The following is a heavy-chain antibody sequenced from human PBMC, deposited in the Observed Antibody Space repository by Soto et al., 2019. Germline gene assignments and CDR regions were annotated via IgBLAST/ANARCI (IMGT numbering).Heavy chain of an antibody. D-gene: IGHD2-15*01. CDR3: ARELGLVVVVAATRADFWFDP. CDR2: IYYSGST. CDR1: GGSISSGDYY. Sequence: SETLSLTCTVSGGSISSGDYYWSWIRQPPGKGLEWIGYIYYSGSTYYNPSLKSRVTISVDTSKNQFSLKLSSVTAADTAVYYCARELGLVVVVAATRADFWFDPWGQGTLVTVSS. V-gene: IGHV4-30-4*01. J-gene: IGHJ5*02.